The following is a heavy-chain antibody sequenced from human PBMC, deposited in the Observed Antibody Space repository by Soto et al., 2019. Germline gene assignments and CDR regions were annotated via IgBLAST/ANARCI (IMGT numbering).Heavy chain of an antibody. J-gene: IGHJ4*02. CDR3: ARGDTFIVIGRLDH. D-gene: IGHD5-18*01. CDR2: IIPIFGTA. CDR1: GGTFSSYA. Sequence: QVQLVQSGAEVKKPGSSVKVSCKASGGTFSSYAISWVRQAPGQGLEWMGGIIPIFGTANYAQKFQGRVTSTADESTSTHYRELSSLISRDQAVFYWARGDTFIVIGRLDHGAQGTLAPVSS. V-gene: IGHV1-69*01.